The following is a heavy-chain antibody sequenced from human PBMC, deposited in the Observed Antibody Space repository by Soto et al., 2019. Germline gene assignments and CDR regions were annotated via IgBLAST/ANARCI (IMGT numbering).Heavy chain of an antibody. CDR1: GYTFTSYG. J-gene: IGHJ4*02. Sequence: QVQLVQSGAEVKKPGASVKVSCKASGYTFTSYGISWVRQAPGQGLAWMGWISAYNGNTTYAHKLQGRVTMNTDTCKSTAYMKLRSLRSDDTAVYYCARSMVRGVRRFDFWGQGTLVTVSS. CDR3: ARSMVRGVRRFDF. CDR2: ISAYNGNT. D-gene: IGHD3-10*01. V-gene: IGHV1-18*04.